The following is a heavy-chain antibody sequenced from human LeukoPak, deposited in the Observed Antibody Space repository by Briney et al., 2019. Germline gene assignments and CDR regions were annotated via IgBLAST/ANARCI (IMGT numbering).Heavy chain of an antibody. D-gene: IGHD6-13*01. J-gene: IGHJ4*02. CDR2: ISSGGSDK. V-gene: IGHV3-30*18. Sequence: GGSLRLSCAASGFTFSNYAMHWVRQAPGKGLEWVAVISSGGSDKYNPDSVKGRFTISRDNSKNTLYLQMNSLRPEDTAVYYCAKDAAAAGSFDFWGQGTLVTVSS. CDR3: AKDAAAAGSFDF. CDR1: GFTFSNYA.